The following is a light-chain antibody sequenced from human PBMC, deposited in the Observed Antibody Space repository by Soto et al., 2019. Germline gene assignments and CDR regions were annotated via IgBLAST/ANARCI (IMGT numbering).Light chain of an antibody. J-gene: IGKJ2*01. Sequence: DIQMTQSPSTLSASVGDRVTITCRASQSISSWLAWYQQKPGKAPKLLIFDASTLESGVPSRFSGSGSGTEFTLTISRLQPDDFATYYCQQYDNYSRTFGQGTKLEI. CDR1: QSISSW. CDR2: DAS. CDR3: QQYDNYSRT. V-gene: IGKV1-5*01.